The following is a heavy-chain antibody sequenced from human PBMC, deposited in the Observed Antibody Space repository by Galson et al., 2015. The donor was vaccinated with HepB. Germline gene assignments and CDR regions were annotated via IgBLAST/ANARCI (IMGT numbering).Heavy chain of an antibody. CDR3: VSGYCSSTSCYEFDY. J-gene: IGHJ4*02. D-gene: IGHD2-2*01. CDR1: GFTFSSYS. CDR2: ISSSSSYI. Sequence: SLRLSCAASGFTFSSYSMNWVRQAPGKGLEWVSSISSSSSYIYYADSVKGRFTISRDNAKNSLYLQMNSLRAEDTAVYYCVSGYCSSTSCYEFDYWGQGTLVTVSS. V-gene: IGHV3-21*01.